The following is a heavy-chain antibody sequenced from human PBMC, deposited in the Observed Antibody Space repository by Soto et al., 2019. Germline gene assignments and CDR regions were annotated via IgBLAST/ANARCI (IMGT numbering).Heavy chain of an antibody. CDR3: ARASTVTSYGDFDY. Sequence: SVKVSCKASGGTFSSYAISWVRQAPGQGLEWMGGIIPIFGTANYAQKFQDRVTITADKSTSTAYMELSSLRSEDTAVYYCARASTVTSYGDFDYWGQGTLVTVSS. CDR1: GGTFSSYA. J-gene: IGHJ4*02. V-gene: IGHV1-69*06. D-gene: IGHD4-17*01. CDR2: IIPIFGTA.